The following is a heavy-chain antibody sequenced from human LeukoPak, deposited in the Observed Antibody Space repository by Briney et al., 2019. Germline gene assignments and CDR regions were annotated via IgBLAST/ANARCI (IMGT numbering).Heavy chain of an antibody. CDR2: INHSGST. V-gene: IGHV4-34*01. CDR3: ARGLLFYDTSALGY. Sequence: SETLSLTCGVYGDSFSGYFWTWIRQPPGKGLEWIGEINHSGSTNYNPSLKSRVSISVDSSKKEFSLTLTSVTAADTAVYYCARGLLFYDTSALGYWGQGTLVTVSS. CDR1: GDSFSGYF. D-gene: IGHD3-22*01. J-gene: IGHJ4*02.